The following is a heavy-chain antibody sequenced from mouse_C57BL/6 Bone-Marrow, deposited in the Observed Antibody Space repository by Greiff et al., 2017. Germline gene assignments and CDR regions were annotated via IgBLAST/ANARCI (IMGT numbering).Heavy chain of an antibody. J-gene: IGHJ4*01. Sequence: EVMLVESGEGLVKPGGSLKLSCAASGFTFSSYAMSWVRQTPEKRLEWVAYISSGGDYIYYADTVKGRFTISRDNARNTLYLQMSSLKSEDTAMYYCTRGAYYGSFYYYAIDYWGQGTSVTVSS. V-gene: IGHV5-9-1*02. CDR3: TRGAYYGSFYYYAIDY. D-gene: IGHD1-1*01. CDR2: ISSGGDYI. CDR1: GFTFSSYA.